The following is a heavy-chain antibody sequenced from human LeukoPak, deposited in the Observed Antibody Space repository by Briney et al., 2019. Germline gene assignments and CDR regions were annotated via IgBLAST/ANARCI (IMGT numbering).Heavy chain of an antibody. Sequence: GGSLRLSCAASGLTFDDYGMSWVRQAPGKGLEWVSGINWNGGSTGYADSVKGRFTISRDNAKNSLYLQMNSLRAEDTALYYCARDLNTAMSDYWGQGTLVTVSS. V-gene: IGHV3-20*04. CDR2: INWNGGST. CDR3: ARDLNTAMSDY. J-gene: IGHJ4*02. D-gene: IGHD5-18*01. CDR1: GLTFDDYG.